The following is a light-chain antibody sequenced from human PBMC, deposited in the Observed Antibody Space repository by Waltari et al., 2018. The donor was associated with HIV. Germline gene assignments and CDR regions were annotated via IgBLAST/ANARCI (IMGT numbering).Light chain of an antibody. Sequence: SALTQPASVSGSLGQSITIACFGTSSDIGSNDYVSCYQHHPAKPPQLVVRDVNTRPSGISFRFSGSKSGTTASLTIAGLQAEDEADYYCSSYIASGTILFGGGTKVTVL. J-gene: IGLJ2*01. CDR1: SSDIGSNDY. V-gene: IGLV2-14*01. CDR3: SSYIASGTIL. CDR2: DVN.